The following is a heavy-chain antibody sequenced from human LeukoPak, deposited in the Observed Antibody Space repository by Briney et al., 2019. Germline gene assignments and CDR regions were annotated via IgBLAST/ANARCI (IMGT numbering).Heavy chain of an antibody. CDR3: ARDQGYSGSYGASDY. D-gene: IGHD1-26*01. CDR1: GYTFTAYH. J-gene: IGHJ4*01. V-gene: IGHV1-2*02. Sequence: ASVKVSCKASGYTFTAYHLHWVRQAPGQGLEWMGWINPNSGGTNYAQKFQSRVTMTRDTSISTAYMELTRLRSDDTAQYYCARDQGYSGSYGASDYWGQEPWSPSPQ. CDR2: INPNSGGT.